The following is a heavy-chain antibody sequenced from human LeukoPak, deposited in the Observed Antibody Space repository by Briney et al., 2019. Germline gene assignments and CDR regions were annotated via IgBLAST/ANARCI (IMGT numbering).Heavy chain of an antibody. Sequence: GGSLRLSCAASGFTFSTSWMTWVRQAPGKGLEWVTNIKQDGSEKYYVDSVKGRFAVSRDNAKNSLYLQMNSLRAEDTAVYYCARAQSGFSSGYCFDYWGQGTLVTVSS. CDR2: IKQDGSEK. CDR1: GFTFSTSW. J-gene: IGHJ4*02. D-gene: IGHD3-3*01. CDR3: ARAQSGFSSGYCFDY. V-gene: IGHV3-7*01.